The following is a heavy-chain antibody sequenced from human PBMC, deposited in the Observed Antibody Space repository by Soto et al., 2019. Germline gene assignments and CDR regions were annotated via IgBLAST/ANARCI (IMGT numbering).Heavy chain of an antibody. Sequence: SETLSLTCAVSGYSISSGYYWGWFRQPPGKGLEWIGSIYHSGSTYYNPSLKSRVTISVDTSKNQFSLKLSSVTAADTAVYYCARVHSGYSCFDYWGQGTLVTGSS. CDR3: ARVHSGYSCFDY. D-gene: IGHD3-22*01. J-gene: IGHJ4*02. V-gene: IGHV4-38-2*01. CDR1: GYSISSGYY. CDR2: IYHSGST.